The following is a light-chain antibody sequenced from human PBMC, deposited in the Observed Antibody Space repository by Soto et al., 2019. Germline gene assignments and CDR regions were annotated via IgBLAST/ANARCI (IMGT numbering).Light chain of an antibody. CDR3: SSYTSSSKGV. Sequence: QSSLTQPAAVSGSPGQSITISCTGTSSDVGGYNYVSWYQQPPGKAPKLMIYDVSNRPSGVSNRFSGSKSGNTASLTISGLQAEDEADYYCSSYTSSSKGVFGTGTKVPVL. V-gene: IGLV2-14*01. CDR1: SSDVGGYNY. J-gene: IGLJ1*01. CDR2: DVS.